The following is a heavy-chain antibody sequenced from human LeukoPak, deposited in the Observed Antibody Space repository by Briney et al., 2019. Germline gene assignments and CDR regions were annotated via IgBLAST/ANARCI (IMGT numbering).Heavy chain of an antibody. CDR1: GYTFTSYD. CDR2: MNPNNDNT. V-gene: IGHV1-8*01. D-gene: IGHD5-18*01. CDR3: ARGDYRYGTDY. Sequence: ASVKVSCKASGYTFTSYDINWVRQATGQGLEWMGWMNPNNDNTGYAQKFQGRVTMTRDTSISTAYMELSSLRSEDTAVYYCARGDYRYGTDYWGQGTLVTVSS. J-gene: IGHJ4*02.